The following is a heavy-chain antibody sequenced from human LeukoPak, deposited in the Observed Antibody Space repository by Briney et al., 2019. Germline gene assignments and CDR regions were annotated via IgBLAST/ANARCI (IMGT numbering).Heavy chain of an antibody. CDR3: ARQGLRLTSDY. CDR2: IYYRGST. CDR1: GGSISSYY. D-gene: IGHD4-17*01. Sequence: SETLSLTCTVSGGSISSYYWSWIRQPPGKGLEWIGAIYYRGSTYYNPSLKSRVTMSVDTSTNQFSLKLSSVTAADTAMYYCARQGLRLTSDYWGQGTLVTVSS. V-gene: IGHV4-59*04. J-gene: IGHJ4*02.